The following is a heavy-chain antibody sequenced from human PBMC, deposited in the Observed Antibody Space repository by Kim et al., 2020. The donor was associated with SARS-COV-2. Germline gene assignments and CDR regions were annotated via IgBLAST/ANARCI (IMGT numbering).Heavy chain of an antibody. Sequence: SETLSLTCTVSGGSISSYYWSWIRQPPGKGLEWIGYIYYSGSTNYNPSLKSRVTISVDTSKNQFSLKLSSVTAADTAVYYCARSADLLPPHFGLDYYYGMDVWGQGTTVTVSS. CDR1: GGSISSYY. J-gene: IGHJ6*02. V-gene: IGHV4-59*01. CDR3: ARSADLLPPHFGLDYYYGMDV. D-gene: IGHD2-15*01. CDR2: IYYSGST.